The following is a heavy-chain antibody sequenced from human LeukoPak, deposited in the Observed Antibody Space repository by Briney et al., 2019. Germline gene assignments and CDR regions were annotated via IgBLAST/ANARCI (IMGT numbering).Heavy chain of an antibody. CDR3: TTDDMVRGVPYYFDY. D-gene: IGHD3-10*01. CDR2: IKSESVGGAI. CDR1: GFTFSNAW. V-gene: IGHV3-15*01. J-gene: IGHJ4*02. Sequence: GGSLRLSCVGSGFTFSNAWMTWVRQAPGKGLEWVGRIKSESVGGAIDYAAPVKGRFTISRDDSKNTVYLQMNSLKTEDTAVYYCTTDDMVRGVPYYFDYWGQGTLVTVSS.